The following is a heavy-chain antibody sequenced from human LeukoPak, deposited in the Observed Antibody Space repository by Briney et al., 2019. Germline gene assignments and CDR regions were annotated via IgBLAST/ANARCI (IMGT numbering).Heavy chain of an antibody. J-gene: IGHJ6*03. V-gene: IGHV3-23*01. CDR1: GFTFKNSA. CDR3: AKGLQLRYFDWLYMDV. D-gene: IGHD3-9*01. Sequence: GGSLRLSCAASGFTFKNSAMSWVRQAPGRGLEWVSTISGSRDNSYYADSVKGRFTISRDNSKNTLYLQMNSLRAEDTAVYYCAKGLQLRYFDWLYMDVWGKGTTVTISS. CDR2: ISGSRDNS.